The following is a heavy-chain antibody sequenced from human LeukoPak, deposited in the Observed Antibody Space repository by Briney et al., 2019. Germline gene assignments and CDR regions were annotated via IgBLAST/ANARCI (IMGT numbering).Heavy chain of an antibody. CDR1: GFTFSSYA. CDR2: ICGSGGST. Sequence: GGSLRLSCAASGFTFSSYAMSWVRKAPGKGLEWVSAICGSGGSTYYADSVKGRFTISRDNSKNTLYLQMNSLRAEDTAVYYCAKDQAYYYDSSGYYYLDYWGQGTLVTVSS. D-gene: IGHD3-22*01. CDR3: AKDQAYYYDSSGYYYLDY. V-gene: IGHV3-23*01. J-gene: IGHJ4*02.